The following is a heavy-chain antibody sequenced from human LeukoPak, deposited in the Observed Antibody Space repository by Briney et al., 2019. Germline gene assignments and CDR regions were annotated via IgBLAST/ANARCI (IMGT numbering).Heavy chain of an antibody. D-gene: IGHD5-24*01. CDR3: AREDGYNQPHY. J-gene: IGHJ4*02. CDR1: GGSFSGYY. Sequence: SETLSLTCAVYGGSFSGYYWSWIRQPPGKGLEWIGEINHSGSTNYNPSLKSRVTISVDTSKNQFSLKLSSVTAADTAVYYCAREDGYNQPHYWGQGTLVTVSS. CDR2: INHSGST. V-gene: IGHV4-34*01.